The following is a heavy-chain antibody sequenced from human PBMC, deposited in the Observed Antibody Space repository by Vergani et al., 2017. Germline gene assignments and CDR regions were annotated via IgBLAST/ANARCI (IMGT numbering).Heavy chain of an antibody. V-gene: IGHV3-23*01. CDR2: ISGSGGST. J-gene: IGHJ3*02. CDR1: GFTFSSYA. Sequence: EVQLLESGGGLVQPGGSLRLSCAASGFTFSSYAMSWVRQAPGKGLEWVSAISGSGGSTYYADSVKGRFTISRDNSKNTLYLQMNSLRAEDTAGYYCAQTVDTAMVTWGAFDIWGQGTMVTVSS. D-gene: IGHD5-18*01. CDR3: AQTVDTAMVTWGAFDI.